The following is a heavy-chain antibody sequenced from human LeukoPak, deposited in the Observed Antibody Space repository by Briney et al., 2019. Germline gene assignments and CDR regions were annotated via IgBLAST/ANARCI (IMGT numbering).Heavy chain of an antibody. J-gene: IGHJ4*02. V-gene: IGHV4-34*01. CDR3: ASSLGYCSGGSCDFDY. CDR2: INHSGST. Sequence: SETLSLTCAVYGGSFSGYYWSWIRQPPGKGLEWIEEINHSGSTNYNPPFKSRVTISVDTSKNQFSLKLSSVTAADTAVYYCASSLGYCSGGSCDFDYWGQGTLVTVSS. CDR1: GGSFSGYY. D-gene: IGHD2-15*01.